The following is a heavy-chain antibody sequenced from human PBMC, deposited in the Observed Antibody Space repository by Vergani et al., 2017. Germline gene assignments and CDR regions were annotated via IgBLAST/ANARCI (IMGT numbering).Heavy chain of an antibody. Sequence: QVQLVQSGAEVKKPGASVKVSCKASGYTFTSYAMHWVRQAPGQRLEWMGWINAGNGNTKYSQKFQGRVTITRDTSASTAYMELSSLRSEDTAVYYGARSDTAMPYPFDYWGQGTLVTVSS. CDR2: INAGNGNT. D-gene: IGHD5-18*01. V-gene: IGHV1-3*01. J-gene: IGHJ4*02. CDR3: ARSDTAMPYPFDY. CDR1: GYTFTSYA.